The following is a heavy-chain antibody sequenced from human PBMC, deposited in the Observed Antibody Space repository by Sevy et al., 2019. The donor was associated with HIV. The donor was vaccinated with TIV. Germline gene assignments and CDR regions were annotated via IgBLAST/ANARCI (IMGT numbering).Heavy chain of an antibody. J-gene: IGHJ3*02. CDR2: INPSGGST. CDR1: GYTFTSYY. CDR3: ARPRRMVYALNQSVSAFDI. Sequence: ASVKVSCKASGYTFTSYYMHWVRQAPGQGLEWMGIINPSGGSTSYEQKFQGRVTMTRDTSTSTVYMELSSLRSEDTAVYYCARPRRMVYALNQSVSAFDIWGQGTMVTVSS. V-gene: IGHV1-46*01. D-gene: IGHD2-8*01.